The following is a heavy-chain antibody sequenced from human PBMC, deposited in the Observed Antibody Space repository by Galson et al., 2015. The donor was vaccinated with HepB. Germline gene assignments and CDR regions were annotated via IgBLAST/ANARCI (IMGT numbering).Heavy chain of an antibody. D-gene: IGHD2-15*01. J-gene: IGHJ4*02. V-gene: IGHV3-74*01. Sequence: ETLSLTCTVSGGSISSGTYYWGWIRQAPGTGLVWISGIKTDGTITVYADSVKGRLTISRDNAKNTLYLQMNSLSDDDTAMYYCARDGAEATPNDYWGQGTLVTVSS. CDR1: GGSISSGTYY. CDR3: ARDGAEATPNDY. CDR2: IKTDGTIT.